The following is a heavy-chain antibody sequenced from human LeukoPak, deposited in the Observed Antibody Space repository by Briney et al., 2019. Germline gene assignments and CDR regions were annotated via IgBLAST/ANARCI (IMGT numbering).Heavy chain of an antibody. J-gene: IGHJ4*02. Sequence: ASVKDSCKASGYTFTGYYMHWVRQAPGQGLEWMGWINPNSGGTNYAQKFQGRVTMTRDTSISTAYMELSRLRSDDTAVYYCASPRIGSSWSFDYWGQGTLVTVSS. V-gene: IGHV1-2*02. CDR1: GYTFTGYY. D-gene: IGHD6-13*01. CDR3: ASPRIGSSWSFDY. CDR2: INPNSGGT.